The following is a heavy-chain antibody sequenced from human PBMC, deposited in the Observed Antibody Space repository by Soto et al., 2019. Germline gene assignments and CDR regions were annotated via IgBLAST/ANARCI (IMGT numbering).Heavy chain of an antibody. J-gene: IGHJ4*02. V-gene: IGHV4-34*01. Sequence: SETLSLTCAVYGGSFSGYYWSWIRQPPGKGLEWIGEINHSGSTNYNPSLKSRVTISVDTSKNQFSLKLSSVTAADTAVYYCARVTPLYYYGSGSYYKRFDYWGQGTLVTVSS. CDR2: INHSGST. CDR3: ARVTPLYYYGSGSYYKRFDY. CDR1: GGSFSGYY. D-gene: IGHD3-10*01.